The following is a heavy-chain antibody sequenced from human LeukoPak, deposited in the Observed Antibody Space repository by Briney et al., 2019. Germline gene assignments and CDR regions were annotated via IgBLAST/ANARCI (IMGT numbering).Heavy chain of an antibody. J-gene: IGHJ4*02. CDR2: IYTSGST. D-gene: IGHD2-2*01. CDR3: ARSGDGGYCSSTSCRTLDY. CDR1: GGSISSYY. Sequence: SETLSLTCTVSGGSISSYYWSWIRQPPGKGLEWIGYIYTSGSTNYNPSLKSRVTISVDTSKNQSSLKLSSVTAADTAVYYCARSGDGGYCSSTSCRTLDYWGQGTLVTVSS. V-gene: IGHV4-4*09.